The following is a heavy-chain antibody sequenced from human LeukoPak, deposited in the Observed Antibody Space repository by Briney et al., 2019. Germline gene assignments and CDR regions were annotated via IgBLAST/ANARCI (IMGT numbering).Heavy chain of an antibody. D-gene: IGHD6-19*01. CDR3: ARDQWSRRAVAGTQGY. J-gene: IGHJ4*02. CDR1: GYTFTGYY. Sequence: GASVKVSRKASGYTFTGYYMHWVRQAPGQGLEWMGWINPNSGGTNYAQKFQGRVTMTRDTSISTAYMELSRLRSDDTAVYYCARDQWSRRAVAGTQGYWGQGTLVTVSS. V-gene: IGHV1-2*02. CDR2: INPNSGGT.